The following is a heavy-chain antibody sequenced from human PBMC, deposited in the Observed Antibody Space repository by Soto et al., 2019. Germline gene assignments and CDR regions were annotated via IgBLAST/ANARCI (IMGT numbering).Heavy chain of an antibody. J-gene: IGHJ3*02. V-gene: IGHV3-23*01. CDR1: GLTFTTYV. D-gene: IGHD3-22*01. CDR2: ISGSGGST. CDR3: ARPGELDSSDDDGFDI. Sequence: EVQLLESGGCVVQPGGSRRLSCAASGLTFTTYVMSWGRQAPGKGLEWVSVISGSGGSTYSAESVEGRFTISREKSKHKLYLQMNNLRAEDTAVYYCARPGELDSSDDDGFDIGGQGRLVRVCS.